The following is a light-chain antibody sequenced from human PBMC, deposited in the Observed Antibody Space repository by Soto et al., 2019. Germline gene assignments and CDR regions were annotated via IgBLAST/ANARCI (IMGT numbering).Light chain of an antibody. CDR3: SSYTSSTKV. CDR2: EVT. V-gene: IGLV2-14*01. Sequence: QSALTQPASVSGSPGQSITISCTGTSSDVGGYKYVSWYQQHPGKAPKLMIYEVTNRPSGVSNRFSGSKSGNTASLTISGLQAEDEAAYYCSSYTSSTKVFGGGTKLTVL. J-gene: IGLJ2*01. CDR1: SSDVGGYKY.